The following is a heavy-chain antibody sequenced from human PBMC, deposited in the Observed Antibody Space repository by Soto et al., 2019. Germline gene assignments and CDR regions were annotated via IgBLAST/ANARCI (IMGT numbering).Heavy chain of an antibody. D-gene: IGHD6-6*01. CDR1: CGSFSSYY. V-gene: IGHV4-34*01. Sequence: QVQLQQWGAGLLKPSETLSLTCAVYCGSFSSYYWSWIRQPPGKGLEWIVEINHSGSTNYNPSLKSRVTMSVDTSKNQFSLKLSSVTAADKAVYYCARPSRFDCWGQGTPVTVSS. CDR3: ARPSRFDC. CDR2: INHSGST. J-gene: IGHJ4*02.